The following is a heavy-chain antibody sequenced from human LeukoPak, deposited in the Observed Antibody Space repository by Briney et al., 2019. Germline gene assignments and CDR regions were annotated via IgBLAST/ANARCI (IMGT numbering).Heavy chain of an antibody. CDR3: ARGGEWLADY. V-gene: IGHV4-31*03. J-gene: IGHJ4*02. Sequence: PSQTLSLTCTVSGXSISSGGYYWSWIRQHPGKGLEWIGYIYYSGSTYYNPSLKSRVTISVDTSKNQFSLKLSSVTAADTAVYYCARGGEWLADYWGQGTLVTVSS. D-gene: IGHD6-19*01. CDR1: GXSISSGGYY. CDR2: IYYSGST.